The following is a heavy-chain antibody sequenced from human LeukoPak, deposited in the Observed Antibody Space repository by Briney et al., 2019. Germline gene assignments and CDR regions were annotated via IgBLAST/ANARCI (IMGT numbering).Heavy chain of an antibody. D-gene: IGHD3-3*01. Sequence: PGGSLRLSCAASGFTFSSYAISWVRQAPGQGLEWMGGIIPIFGTANYAQKFQGRVTITADESTSTAYMELSSLRSEDTAVYYCARELGDFWSGYRSANNWFDPWGQGTLVTVSS. CDR1: GFTFSSYA. J-gene: IGHJ5*02. V-gene: IGHV1-69*01. CDR2: IIPIFGTA. CDR3: ARELGDFWSGYRSANNWFDP.